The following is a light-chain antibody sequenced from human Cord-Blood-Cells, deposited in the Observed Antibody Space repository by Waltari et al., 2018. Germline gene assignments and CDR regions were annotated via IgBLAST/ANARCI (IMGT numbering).Light chain of an antibody. CDR1: SSDVGSYNL. V-gene: IGLV2-23*01. CDR3: CSYAGSSTVV. J-gene: IGLJ2*01. CDR2: EGS. Sequence: QSALTQPASVSGSPGQSITISCTGTSSDVGSYNLFSWYQQHQGKAPKLMIYEGSKRPSGVSHRFSGSKSGNTASLTIAGLQAEDEADYYCCSYAGSSTVVFGGGTKLTVL.